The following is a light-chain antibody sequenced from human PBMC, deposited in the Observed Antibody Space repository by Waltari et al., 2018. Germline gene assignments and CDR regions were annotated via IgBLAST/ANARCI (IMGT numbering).Light chain of an antibody. CDR2: DAS. CDR3: QQYRNLCA. CDR1: QDINNY. Sequence: DIQMTQSPSSLSASVGDRVTITCQASQDINNYINWYQQRPGKAPKLLIYDASNLETGVPSRFSGSGSGTDFTFTISSLQPEDIATYYCQQYRNLCAFGQGTKVEIK. J-gene: IGKJ1*01. V-gene: IGKV1-33*01.